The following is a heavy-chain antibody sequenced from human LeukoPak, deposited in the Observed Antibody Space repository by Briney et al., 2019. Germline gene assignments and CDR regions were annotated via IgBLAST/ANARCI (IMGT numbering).Heavy chain of an antibody. CDR1: GFTFSGYG. Sequence: GGSLRLSCAASGFTFSGYGMSWVRQAPGRGLEWVSSISGGAFNTYYADSVKGRFTISRDNSKNTLYLQMNSLRAEDTAVYYCARGPSGYHNTGGQGTLVTVSS. D-gene: IGHD5-12*01. V-gene: IGHV3-23*01. J-gene: IGHJ4*02. CDR3: ARGPSGYHNT. CDR2: ISGGAFNT.